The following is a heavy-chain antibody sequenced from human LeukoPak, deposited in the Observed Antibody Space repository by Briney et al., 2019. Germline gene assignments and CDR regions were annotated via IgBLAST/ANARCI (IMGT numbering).Heavy chain of an antibody. V-gene: IGHV3-30*03. CDR1: GFIFNGHG. CDR3: ARDPIPGIAAAGWFDP. CDR2: ISSDGGSK. J-gene: IGHJ5*02. Sequence: GGSLRLSCAASGFIFNGHGMHWVRQAPGKGLEWVAVISSDGGSKNYADSVKGRFTISRDNSKNTLYLQMNSLRAEDTAVYYCARDPIPGIAAAGWFDPWGQGTLVTVSS. D-gene: IGHD6-13*01.